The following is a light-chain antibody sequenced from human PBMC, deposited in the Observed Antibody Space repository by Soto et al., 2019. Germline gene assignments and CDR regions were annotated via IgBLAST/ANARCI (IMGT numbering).Light chain of an antibody. Sequence: DIQMTQSPSSLSASVGDRVTITCRASQSISSYLNWYQQKPGKAPKLLIYATSSLQSGVPSRFSGSGSGTDFTLTISSLQPEDFAISYCQQSYRTPPYTFGQGTKLEIK. J-gene: IGKJ2*01. CDR1: QSISSY. CDR2: ATS. CDR3: QQSYRTPPYT. V-gene: IGKV1-39*01.